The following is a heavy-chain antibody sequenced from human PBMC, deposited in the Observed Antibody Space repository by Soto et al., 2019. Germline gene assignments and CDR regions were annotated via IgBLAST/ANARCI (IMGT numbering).Heavy chain of an antibody. CDR3: ANTSHCSSVSCYRFED. CDR2: IYHNGNT. D-gene: IGHD2-2*02. V-gene: IGHV4-61*08. CDR1: GGSISSGGYS. J-gene: IGHJ4*02. Sequence: SETLSLTCAVSGGSISSGGYSWSWIRQPPGKGLEWIGYIYHNGNTNYNPSLKSRVTMSVDTSKNQFSLRLTSVTAADTAVYYCANTSHCSSVSCYRFEDWGQGTLVTVSS.